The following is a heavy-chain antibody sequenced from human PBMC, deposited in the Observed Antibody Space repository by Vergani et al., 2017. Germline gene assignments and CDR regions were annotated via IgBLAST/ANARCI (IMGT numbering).Heavy chain of an antibody. CDR3: ARDGRYCSSTSCYTGLYYYYYMDV. Sequence: QVQLVESGGGVVQPGRSLRLSCAASGFTFSSYAMHWVRQAPGKGLEWVAVISYDGSNKYYADSVKGRFTISRDNSKNTLYLQMNSLRAEDTAVYYCARDGRYCSSTSCYTGLYYYYYMDVWGKXP. V-gene: IGHV3-30-3*01. D-gene: IGHD2-2*02. CDR1: GFTFSSYA. CDR2: ISYDGSNK. J-gene: IGHJ6*03.